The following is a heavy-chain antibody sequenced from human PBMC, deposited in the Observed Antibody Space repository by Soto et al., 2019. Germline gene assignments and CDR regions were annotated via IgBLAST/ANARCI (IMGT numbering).Heavy chain of an antibody. V-gene: IGHV4-34*01. CDR1: GGSFSGYY. Sequence: KPSETLSLTCAVYGGSFSGYYWSWIRQPPGKGLEWIGEINHSGSTNYNPSLKSRVTISVDTSKNQFSLKLSSVTAADTAVYYCARNDFWSGYYTRRVGGNYYGMDVWVQGTTVTVSS. CDR2: INHSGST. CDR3: ARNDFWSGYYTRRVGGNYYGMDV. J-gene: IGHJ6*02. D-gene: IGHD3-3*01.